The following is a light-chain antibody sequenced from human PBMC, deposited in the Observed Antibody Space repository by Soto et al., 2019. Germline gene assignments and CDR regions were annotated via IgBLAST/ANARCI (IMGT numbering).Light chain of an antibody. J-gene: IGLJ1*01. Sequence: QSVLTQPASVSGSPGQSIAISCTGTSSDVGAYNYVSWYQQHPGKVPKLVIYDVTNRPSGVSDRFSGSKSGNTASLTISGLQAEDEADYYCSSYKSNTTPYVFGTWTKLTVL. CDR3: SSYKSNTTPYV. CDR2: DVT. CDR1: SSDVGAYNY. V-gene: IGLV2-14*01.